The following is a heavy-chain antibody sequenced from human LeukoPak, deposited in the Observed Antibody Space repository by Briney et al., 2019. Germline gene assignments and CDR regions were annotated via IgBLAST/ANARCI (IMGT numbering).Heavy chain of an antibody. V-gene: IGHV3-23*01. J-gene: IGHJ4*02. CDR2: ISGSGGSS. CDR3: VKGTTRGTGPTYFDY. Sequence: GGSLRLSCAASGFTFSSYAMSWVRQAPGKGLEYVSLISGSGGSSSYADSVKGRFTLSRDNSKNTLFLQMNSLRAEDTAVYYCVKGTTRGTGPTYFDYWGQGTLVTLSS. D-gene: IGHD1/OR15-1a*01. CDR1: GFTFSSYA.